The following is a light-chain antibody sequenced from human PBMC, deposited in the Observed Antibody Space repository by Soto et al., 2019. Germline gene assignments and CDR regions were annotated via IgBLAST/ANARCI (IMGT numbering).Light chain of an antibody. Sequence: QSVLTQPAYVSGSPGQSITISCTGTSSDVGSYNLVSWYQQHPGKAPKLMIYEVSKRPSGVSNRFSGSKSGNTASLTISGLQAEDEADYYCCSYAGSSVFGTGTKVTVL. CDR2: EVS. CDR1: SSDVGSYNL. V-gene: IGLV2-23*02. J-gene: IGLJ1*01. CDR3: CSYAGSSV.